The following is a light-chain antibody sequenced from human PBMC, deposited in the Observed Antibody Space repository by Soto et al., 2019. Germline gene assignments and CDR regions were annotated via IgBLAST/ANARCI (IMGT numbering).Light chain of an antibody. J-gene: IGLJ2*01. V-gene: IGLV1-47*02. Sequence: QSVLTQPPSASGTPGQRVTISCSGSSSNIGTNYVYWYQHLPGTAPKLLIYSDTQRPSGVPDRFSGSKTGTSASLAISGLRSEDEADYYCAAWDDSLSGHVIFGGGTKVTVL. CDR1: SSNIGTNY. CDR2: SDT. CDR3: AAWDDSLSGHVI.